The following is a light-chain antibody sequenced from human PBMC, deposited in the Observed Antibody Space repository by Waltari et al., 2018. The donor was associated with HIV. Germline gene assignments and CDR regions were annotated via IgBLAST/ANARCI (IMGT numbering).Light chain of an antibody. CDR1: SSNIGSNT. J-gene: IGLJ3*02. V-gene: IGLV1-44*01. CDR3: AAWDDSLAWV. CDR2: SNN. Sequence: QSVLTQPPSASGTPGQRVTISCSGSSSNIGSNTVNWYQQLPGTAPKPLIYSNNQRPSGVPDRFSGSKYGTSASLAISGLQSEDEADYYCAAWDDSLAWVFGGGTKLTVL.